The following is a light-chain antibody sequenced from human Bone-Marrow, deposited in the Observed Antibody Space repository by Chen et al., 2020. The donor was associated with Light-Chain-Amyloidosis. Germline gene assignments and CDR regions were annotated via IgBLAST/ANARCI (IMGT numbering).Light chain of an antibody. CDR2: DDS. CDR1: KIGSKS. J-gene: IGLJ3*02. CDR3: QVWDRSSDRPV. V-gene: IGLV3-21*02. Sequence: YVLTQPSSVSVVPGQTATSACGGNKIGSKSVHWYQQTPGQSPLLFVYDDSARPSGIPERLSGSNSGNTATLTISRVEAGDEADYYCQVWDRSSDRPVFGGGTKLPVL.